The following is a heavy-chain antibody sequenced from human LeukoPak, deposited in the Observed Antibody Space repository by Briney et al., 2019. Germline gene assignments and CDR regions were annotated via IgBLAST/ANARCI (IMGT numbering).Heavy chain of an antibody. V-gene: IGHV4-38-2*01. Sequence: EPSETLSLTCAVSGYSISSGYYWGWIRQPPGKGLEWIGSIYHSGSTYYNPSLKSRVTISVDTSKNQFSLKLSSVTAADTAVYYCARQDTVTHVPHYFDYWGQGTLVTVSS. CDR3: ARQDTVTHVPHYFDY. D-gene: IGHD4-17*01. CDR2: IYHSGST. CDR1: GYSISSGYY. J-gene: IGHJ4*02.